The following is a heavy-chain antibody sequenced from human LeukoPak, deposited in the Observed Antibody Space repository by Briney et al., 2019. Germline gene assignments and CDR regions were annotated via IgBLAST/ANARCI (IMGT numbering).Heavy chain of an antibody. CDR3: VGGSYYFDY. J-gene: IGHJ4*02. D-gene: IGHD1-26*01. CDR2: INRDGSTT. V-gene: IGHV3-74*01. Sequence: GGSLRLSCAASGFTFSSHWMHWVRQAPGKGLVWVSHINRDGSTTSYADSVKGRITISRDNAKNTLYLQMNSLRAEDTAVYYCVGGSYYFDYWGQGTLVTVSS. CDR1: GFTFSSHW.